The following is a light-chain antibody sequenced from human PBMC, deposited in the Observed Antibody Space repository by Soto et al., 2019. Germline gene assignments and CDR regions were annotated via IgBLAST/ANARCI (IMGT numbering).Light chain of an antibody. Sequence: EIVMTQSPATLSVSPGERVTLSCRARQSVIGNLAWYQQKPGQAPRLLIYGASTRATGIPARFSGRGSGTEFTLTISILQSEDFAVYYGKQYNNWLFTFGGGTRVEIK. V-gene: IGKV3-15*01. CDR1: QSVIGN. CDR2: GAS. J-gene: IGKJ4*01. CDR3: KQYNNWLFT.